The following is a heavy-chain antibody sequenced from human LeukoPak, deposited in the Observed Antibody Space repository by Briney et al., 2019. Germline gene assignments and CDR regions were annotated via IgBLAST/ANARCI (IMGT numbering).Heavy chain of an antibody. J-gene: IGHJ4*02. CDR2: IYYSGNT. V-gene: IGHV4-59*01. Sequence: SETLSLTCTVSGGSITSYYWSCIRQPLGKGLEWIGYIYYSGNTNYNPSLKSRVTISIDTSKNQFSLNLSSLTAADTAVYYCARTPGPLSYFDSWGQGTLVTVSS. D-gene: IGHD3-9*01. CDR1: GGSITSYY. CDR3: ARTPGPLSYFDS.